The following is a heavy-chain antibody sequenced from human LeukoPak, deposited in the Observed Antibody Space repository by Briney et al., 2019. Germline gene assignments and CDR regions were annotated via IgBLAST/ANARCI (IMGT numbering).Heavy chain of an antibody. Sequence: PGGSLRLSCAASGFTFSSYGMHWVRQAPGKGLEWVAFIRYDGSNKYYADSVKGRFTISRDNSKNTLYLQMNSLRAEDTAVYYCAKDRDYYDSSGYYYGDQTQGAFDYWGQGTLVTVSS. CDR1: GFTFSSYG. CDR3: AKDRDYYDSSGYYYGDQTQGAFDY. D-gene: IGHD3-22*01. CDR2: IRYDGSNK. V-gene: IGHV3-30*02. J-gene: IGHJ4*02.